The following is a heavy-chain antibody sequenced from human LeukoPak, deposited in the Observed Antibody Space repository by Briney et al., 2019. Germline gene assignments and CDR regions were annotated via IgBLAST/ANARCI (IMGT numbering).Heavy chain of an antibody. V-gene: IGHV3-23*01. D-gene: IGHD6-19*01. CDR3: AKSSGWYYAFDI. Sequence: GGSLRLSCAASGFTFSSYAMSWVRKAPGKGLEWVSAISGSGGSTYYADSVKGRFTISRDNSKNTLYLQMNSLRAEDTAVYYCAKSSGWYYAFDIWGQGTMVTVSS. CDR2: ISGSGGST. CDR1: GFTFSSYA. J-gene: IGHJ3*02.